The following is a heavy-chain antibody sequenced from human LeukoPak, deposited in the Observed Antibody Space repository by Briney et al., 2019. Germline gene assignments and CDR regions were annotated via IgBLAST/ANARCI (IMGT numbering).Heavy chain of an antibody. Sequence: GGSLRLSCAASGFTFSSYEVNWVRQAPGKGLEWVSYISSSGSTIYYADSVKGRFTISRDNAKNSLYLQMNSLRTEDTAVYYCAKDRCSNGIGCYYYYMEVWGKGTTVTISS. J-gene: IGHJ6*03. CDR1: GFTFSSYE. CDR2: ISSSGSTI. CDR3: AKDRCSNGIGCYYYYMEV. V-gene: IGHV3-48*03. D-gene: IGHD2-8*01.